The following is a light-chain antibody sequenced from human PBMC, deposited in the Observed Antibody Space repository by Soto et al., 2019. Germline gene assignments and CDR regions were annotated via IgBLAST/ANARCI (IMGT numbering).Light chain of an antibody. CDR3: QQDYNLPIT. Sequence: EIVLTQSPATLSLSPGDRATLSCRASQSVNIYLAWYQQKPGQAPRLLIYDASNRATGIPARFSGRGSGTDFTLTISSLQPEDFAVYYCQQDYNLPITFGQGTRLEIK. V-gene: IGKV3-11*01. J-gene: IGKJ5*01. CDR2: DAS. CDR1: QSVNIY.